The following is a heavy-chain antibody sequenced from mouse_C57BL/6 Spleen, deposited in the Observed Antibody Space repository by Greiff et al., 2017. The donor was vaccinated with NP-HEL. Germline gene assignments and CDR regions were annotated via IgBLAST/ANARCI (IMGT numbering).Heavy chain of an antibody. Sequence: EVKLMESGGGLVKPGGSLKLSCAASGFTFSSYTMSWVRQTPEKRLEWVATISGGGGNTYYPDSVKGRFTISRDNAKNTLYLQMSSLRSEDTALYYCARHSYYGNYVGAMDYWGQGTSVTVSS. CDR2: ISGGGGNT. D-gene: IGHD2-1*01. CDR3: ARHSYYGNYVGAMDY. CDR1: GFTFSSYT. J-gene: IGHJ4*01. V-gene: IGHV5-9*01.